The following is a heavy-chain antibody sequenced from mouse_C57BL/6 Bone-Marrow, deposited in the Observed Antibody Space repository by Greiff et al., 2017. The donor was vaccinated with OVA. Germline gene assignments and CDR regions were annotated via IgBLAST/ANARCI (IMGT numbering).Heavy chain of an antibody. V-gene: IGHV3-1*01. Sequence: EVQLQESGPGMVKPSQSLSLTCTVTGYSITSGYDWHWIRHFPGNKLEWMGYISYSGSTNYNPSLKSRISITHDTSKNHFFLKLNSVTTEDTATYCCARETTDWYFDVWGTGTTVTVSS. CDR1: GYSITSGYD. D-gene: IGHD1-1*01. CDR2: ISYSGST. J-gene: IGHJ1*03. CDR3: ARETTDWYFDV.